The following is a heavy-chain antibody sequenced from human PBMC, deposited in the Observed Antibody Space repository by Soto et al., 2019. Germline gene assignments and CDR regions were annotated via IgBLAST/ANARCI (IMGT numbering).Heavy chain of an antibody. V-gene: IGHV4-61*01. J-gene: IGHJ6*02. CDR2: IYYSGGT. CDR3: ARGHYYYGMDV. Sequence: SETLSLTCTVSGGSVSSGNFYWSWIRQPPGKGLEWIGYIYYSGGTNYNPSLKSRVTISVDTSNDHFSLNLTSVTAADTAVYFCARGHYYYGMDVWGQGITVTVSS. CDR1: GGSVSSGNFY.